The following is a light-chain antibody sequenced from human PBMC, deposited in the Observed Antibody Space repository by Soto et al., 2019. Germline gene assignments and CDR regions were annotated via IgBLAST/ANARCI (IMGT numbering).Light chain of an antibody. V-gene: IGLV2-8*01. CDR2: EVS. Sequence: QSALTQPPSASGSPGQSVTISCTGTSSDVGGYNYVSWYQQHPGKAPKLIIYEVSKRPSGVPDRFSGSKSGNTASLTVSGLLAEDEADYYCTSYAGTYSFFYVFGTGTKLTVL. CDR3: TSYAGTYSFFYV. CDR1: SSDVGGYNY. J-gene: IGLJ1*01.